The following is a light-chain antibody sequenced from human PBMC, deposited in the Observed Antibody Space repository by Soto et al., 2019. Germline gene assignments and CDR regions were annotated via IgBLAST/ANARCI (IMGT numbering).Light chain of an antibody. J-gene: IGKJ1*01. CDR1: QGIRDA. V-gene: IGKV1-17*01. Sequence: DIQMTQSPSSLSASVGDRVTITCRASQGIRDALGWYQQKPGKAPKRLIYAASSLQSGVPSRFSASGSWTEFSLTISSLQPEDFATYYCLQHNSYPQTFGQGTKVEIK. CDR3: LQHNSYPQT. CDR2: AAS.